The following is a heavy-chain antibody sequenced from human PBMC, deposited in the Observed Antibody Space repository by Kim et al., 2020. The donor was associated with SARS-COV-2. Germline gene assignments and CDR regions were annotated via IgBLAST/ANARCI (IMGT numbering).Heavy chain of an antibody. Sequence: SETLSLTCAVYGGSFSGYYWSWIRQPPGKGLEWIGEINHSGSTNYNPSLKSRVTISVDTSKNQFSLKLSSVTAADTAVYYCARGGFRYGDYSRTRSSRPLDYWGQGTLVTVSS. D-gene: IGHD4-17*01. J-gene: IGHJ4*02. V-gene: IGHV4-34*01. CDR2: INHSGST. CDR1: GGSFSGYY. CDR3: ARGGFRYGDYSRTRSSRPLDY.